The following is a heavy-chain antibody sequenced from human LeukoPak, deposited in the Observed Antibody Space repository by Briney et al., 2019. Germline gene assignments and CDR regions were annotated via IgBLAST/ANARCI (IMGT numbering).Heavy chain of an antibody. Sequence: SETLSLTCSVSGHFVGDYYWSWIRQSPGKGLEWIGWLHYSGTTYYNPSLKGRVTMSLDTSRNHLSLKLSSVTAADTAVYYCARHSSGWHLDFWGQGSLVTVSS. V-gene: IGHV4-59*02. CDR1: GHFVGDYY. D-gene: IGHD6-19*01. J-gene: IGHJ4*02. CDR3: ARHSSGWHLDF. CDR2: LHYSGTT.